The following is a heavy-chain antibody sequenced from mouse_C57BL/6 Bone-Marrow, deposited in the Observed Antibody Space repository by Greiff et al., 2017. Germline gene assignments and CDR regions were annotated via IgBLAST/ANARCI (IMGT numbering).Heavy chain of an antibody. J-gene: IGHJ1*03. CDR3: TRTSYYSNYGYFDV. V-gene: IGHV1-5*01. CDR2: IYPGNSDT. CDR1: GYTFTSYW. D-gene: IGHD2-5*01. Sequence: VQLQQSGTVLARPGASVKMSCKTSGYTFTSYWMHWVKQRPGQGLEWIGAIYPGNSDTSYNQKFKGKAKLTAVTSASTAYMELSSLTNEDSAVYYCTRTSYYSNYGYFDVWGTGTTVTVSS.